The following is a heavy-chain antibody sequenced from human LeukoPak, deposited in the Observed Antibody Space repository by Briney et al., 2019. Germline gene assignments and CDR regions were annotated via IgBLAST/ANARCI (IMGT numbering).Heavy chain of an antibody. CDR2: ISGSGGST. CDR1: GFTFSTYW. V-gene: IGHV3-23*01. D-gene: IGHD3-10*01. J-gene: IGHJ4*02. CDR3: AKDVYYYGSGLDY. Sequence: GGSLRLSCAASGFTFSTYWMHWVRQAPGKGLEWVSAISGSGGSTYYADSVKGRFTISRDNSKNTLYLQMNSLRAEDTAVYYCAKDVYYYGSGLDYWGQGTLVTVSS.